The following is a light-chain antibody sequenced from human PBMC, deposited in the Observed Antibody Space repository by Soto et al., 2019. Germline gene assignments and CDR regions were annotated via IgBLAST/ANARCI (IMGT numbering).Light chain of an antibody. CDR2: DAS. CDR1: QSVGSR. V-gene: IGKV3-15*01. J-gene: IGKJ2*02. CDR3: QQYLDWRT. Sequence: EIAMTQSPATLSVSPGEGATLSCRASQSVGSRVAWYQQKPGHPPRLLIHDASPRATGVPARFSGSGSGTHFPLTITSLQSEDFAVYYCQQYLDWRTFGQGTKLEIK.